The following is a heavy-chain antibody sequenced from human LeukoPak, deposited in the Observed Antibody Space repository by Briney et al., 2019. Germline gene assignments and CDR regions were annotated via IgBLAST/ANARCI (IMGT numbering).Heavy chain of an antibody. CDR2: MNPNSGNT. CDR1: GYTFTSYD. D-gene: IGHD3-10*01. V-gene: IGHV1-8*01. Sequence: ASVKVSCKASGYTFTSYDINWVRQATGQGLEWRGWMNPNSGNTGYAQKFQGRVTMTRNTSISTAYMELSSLRSEDTAVYYCAREFGDSYYEGDWFDPWGQGTLVTVSS. CDR3: AREFGDSYYEGDWFDP. J-gene: IGHJ5*02.